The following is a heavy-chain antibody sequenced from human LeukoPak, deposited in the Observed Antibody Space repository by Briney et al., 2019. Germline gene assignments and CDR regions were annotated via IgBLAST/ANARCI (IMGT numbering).Heavy chain of an antibody. CDR3: ARDRGDSSGYYRYASNY. Sequence: ASVTLSRTASGYTFTSYGISWVRQAPGQGLEWMGWISAYNGNTDYAQKLQGRVTMTTDTSTTTAYMELSSLRPDDTAVYYCARDRGDSSGYYRYASNYWGQGTLVTVSS. CDR1: GYTFTSYG. J-gene: IGHJ4*02. V-gene: IGHV1-18*01. CDR2: ISAYNGNT. D-gene: IGHD3-22*01.